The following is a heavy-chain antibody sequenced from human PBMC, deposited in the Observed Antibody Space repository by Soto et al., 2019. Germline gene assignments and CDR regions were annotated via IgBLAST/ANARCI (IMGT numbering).Heavy chain of an antibody. V-gene: IGHV3-23*01. Sequence: GGSLRLSCAASGFTFSSYAMSWVRQAPGKGLEWVSAISGSGGSTYYADSVKGRFTISRDNSKNTLYLQMNSLRAEDTAVYYCAKNPLPFYCSGGSCYDDWFDPWGQGT. D-gene: IGHD2-15*01. CDR1: GFTFSSYA. CDR3: AKNPLPFYCSGGSCYDDWFDP. J-gene: IGHJ5*02. CDR2: ISGSGGST.